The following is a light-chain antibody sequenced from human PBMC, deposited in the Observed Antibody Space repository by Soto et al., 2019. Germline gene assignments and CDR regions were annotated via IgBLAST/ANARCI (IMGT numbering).Light chain of an antibody. Sequence: IHSPSSLSASLGDRVTITCRASQSISNFLKWVQQKPGNAPKVLISAASTVHSGVPPRFSGSESGTDFTLTISILQAEDFTTYYCPQDDNYPWTFGQGTRLEIK. CDR1: QSISNF. V-gene: IGKV1-16*01. CDR2: AAS. J-gene: IGKJ5*01. CDR3: PQDDNYPWT.